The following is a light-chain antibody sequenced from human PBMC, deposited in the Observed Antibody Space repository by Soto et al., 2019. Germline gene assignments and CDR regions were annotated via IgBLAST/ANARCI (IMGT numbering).Light chain of an antibody. CDR3: QHYNSYSEA. J-gene: IGKJ1*01. CDR1: QSISSY. V-gene: IGKV1-5*01. CDR2: AAS. Sequence: DIQMTQSPSSLSASVGARAPITCRASQSISSYLNWYQQKPGKAPKLLIYAASTLQSGVPSRFSGSGSGTEFTLTISSLQPDDFATYYCQHYNSYSEAFGQGTKVDIK.